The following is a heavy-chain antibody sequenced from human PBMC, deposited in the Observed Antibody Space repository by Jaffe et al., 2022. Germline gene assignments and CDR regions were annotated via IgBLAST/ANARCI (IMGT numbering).Heavy chain of an antibody. D-gene: IGHD3-22*01. J-gene: IGHJ2*01. Sequence: QVQLQESGPGLVKPSETLSLTCTVSGGSISSYYWSWIRQPPGKGLEWIGYIYYSGSTNYNPSLKSRVTISVDTSKNQFSLKLSSVTAADTAVYYCARDPSSSGYPRRKGDWYFDLWGRGTLVTVSS. CDR3: ARDPSSSGYPRRKGDWYFDL. CDR2: IYYSGST. CDR1: GGSISSYY. V-gene: IGHV4-59*01.